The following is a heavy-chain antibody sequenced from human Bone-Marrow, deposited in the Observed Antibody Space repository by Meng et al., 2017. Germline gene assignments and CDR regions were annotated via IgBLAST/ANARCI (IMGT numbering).Heavy chain of an antibody. CDR2: IGHSGFT. Sequence: QVQLQQWGAGLLKPSETLSLTCAVYGGSFSGCYWSWTRQPPGKGLEWIGSIGHSGFTYYTPSLKSRVTVSIDTSRNQFSLWLTSVTAADTAVYYCVRSSAWVRTGFDPWGQGTLVTVSS. J-gene: IGHJ5*02. D-gene: IGHD6-19*01. CDR3: VRSSAWVRTGFDP. CDR1: GGSFSGCY. V-gene: IGHV4-34*01.